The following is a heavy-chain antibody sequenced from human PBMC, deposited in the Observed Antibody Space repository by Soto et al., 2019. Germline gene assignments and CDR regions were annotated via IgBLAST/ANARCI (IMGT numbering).Heavy chain of an antibody. CDR3: ARVGYYYDSSGYYLDY. V-gene: IGHV4-34*01. CDR2: INHSGST. D-gene: IGHD3-22*01. CDR1: GGSFSGYY. J-gene: IGHJ4*02. Sequence: SETLSLTCAVYGGSFSGYYWCWICQPPGKGLEWIREINHSGSTNNNPSLKSRVTISVNTSKNQFSLKLSSVTAADTAVYYCARVGYYYDSSGYYLDYWGQGTLVTVSS.